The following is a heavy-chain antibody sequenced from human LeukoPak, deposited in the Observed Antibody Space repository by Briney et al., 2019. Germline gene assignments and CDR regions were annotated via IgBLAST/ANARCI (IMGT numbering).Heavy chain of an antibody. Sequence: GGSLRLSCAASGFTFSSYAMSWVRQAPGKGLEWVSAIRGSGGSTYYADSVKGRFTISRDNSKNTLYLQMNSLRAEDTAVYYCAKDRAPLWFGEFPTFDYWGQGTLVTASS. J-gene: IGHJ4*02. D-gene: IGHD3-10*01. CDR3: AKDRAPLWFGEFPTFDY. CDR2: IRGSGGST. CDR1: GFTFSSYA. V-gene: IGHV3-23*01.